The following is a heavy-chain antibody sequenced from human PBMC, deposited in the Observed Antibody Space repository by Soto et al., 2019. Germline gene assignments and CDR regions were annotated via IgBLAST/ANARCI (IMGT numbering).Heavy chain of an antibody. D-gene: IGHD3-3*01. CDR3: ARDGSRYVFWSGPYYLDY. J-gene: IGHJ4*02. Sequence: SETLSLTCTVSGGSISTYYWSWIRQPPGKGLEWIGYIYYSGSTNYNPSLKSRVTISVDTSKNQFSLKLSSVSAADTAVYYCARDGSRYVFWSGPYYLDYWGQGTLVTVSS. CDR1: GGSISTYY. V-gene: IGHV4-59*01. CDR2: IYYSGST.